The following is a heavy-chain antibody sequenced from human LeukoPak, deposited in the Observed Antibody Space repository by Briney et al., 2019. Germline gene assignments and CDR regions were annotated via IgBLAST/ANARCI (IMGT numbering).Heavy chain of an antibody. CDR3: ARGCAAAARGWVFDY. CDR1: GCTFSSYS. Sequence: RGASLIPSWAASGCTFSSYSMKWVRQPRGGVLGLVISISGDCYIRYGASVKGRFTISTDNAKNSPYLQMNSLKAADTAVYYCARGCAAAARGWVFDYWGQGTLVTVSS. D-gene: IGHD6-13*01. CDR2: ISGDCYI. J-gene: IGHJ4*02. V-gene: IGHV3-21*01.